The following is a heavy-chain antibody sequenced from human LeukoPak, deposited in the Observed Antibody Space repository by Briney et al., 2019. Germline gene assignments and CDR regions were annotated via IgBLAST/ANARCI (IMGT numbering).Heavy chain of an antibody. J-gene: IGHJ4*02. CDR3: AKDKVYYYDSSGYYDY. CDR1: GFTFSSYS. CDR2: ISSSSSYI. V-gene: IGHV3-21*01. D-gene: IGHD3-22*01. Sequence: KPGGSLRLSCAASGFTFSSYSMNWVRQAPGKGLEWVSSISSSSSYIYYADSVKGRFTISRDNSKNTLYPQMNSLRAEDTAVYYCAKDKVYYYDSSGYYDYWGQGTLVTVSS.